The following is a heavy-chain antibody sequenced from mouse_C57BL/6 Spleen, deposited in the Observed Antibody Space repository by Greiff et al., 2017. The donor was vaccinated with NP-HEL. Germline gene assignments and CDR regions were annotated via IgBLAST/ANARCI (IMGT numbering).Heavy chain of an antibody. CDR2: ISDGGSYT. Sequence: EVKLVESGGGLVKPGGSLKLSCAASGFTFSSYAMSWVRQTPEKRLEWVATISDGGSYTYYPDNVKGRFTISRDNAKNNLYLQMSHLKSEDTAMYYCARDDDLDYWGQGTTLTVSS. V-gene: IGHV5-4*01. J-gene: IGHJ2*01. D-gene: IGHD2-3*01. CDR1: GFTFSSYA. CDR3: ARDDDLDY.